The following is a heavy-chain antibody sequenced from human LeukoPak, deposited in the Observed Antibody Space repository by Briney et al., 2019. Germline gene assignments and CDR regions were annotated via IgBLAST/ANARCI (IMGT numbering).Heavy chain of an antibody. CDR2: ISYDGSNK. D-gene: IGHD3-22*01. CDR1: GFTFSSYA. Sequence: GGSLRLSCAASGFTFSSYAMHWVRQAPGKGLEWVAVISYDGSNKYYADSVKGRFTISRDNSKNTLYLQMNSLRAEDTAVYYCARAEYYYDSSGYGQYFQHWARAPWSPSPQ. J-gene: IGHJ1*01. CDR3: ARAEYYYDSSGYGQYFQH. V-gene: IGHV3-30-3*01.